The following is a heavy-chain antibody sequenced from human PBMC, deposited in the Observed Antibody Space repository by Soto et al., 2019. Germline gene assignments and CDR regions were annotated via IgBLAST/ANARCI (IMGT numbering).Heavy chain of an antibody. V-gene: IGHV1-69*12. CDR3: ARGEMVVATGSRTWHYYYGMDV. CDR2: IIPIFGTA. CDR1: GGTFSTYA. Sequence: QVQLVQSGAEVKKPGSSVKVSCKSSGGTFSTYAISWVRQAPGQGLEWMGGIIPIFGTANYAQKFQGRVTITADESTTTGYREVIGLRSEDRAVYYCARGEMVVATGSRTWHYYYGMDVWGQGTTVTVSS. J-gene: IGHJ6*02. D-gene: IGHD2-15*01.